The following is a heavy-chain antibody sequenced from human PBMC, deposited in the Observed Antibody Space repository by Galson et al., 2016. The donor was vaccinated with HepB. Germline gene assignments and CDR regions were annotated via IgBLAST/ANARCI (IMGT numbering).Heavy chain of an antibody. CDR3: AKATVKQWLVLDY. J-gene: IGHJ4*02. V-gene: IGHV1-69*13. D-gene: IGHD6-19*01. CDR2: IIPISGTA. CDR1: GGTFSSYV. Sequence: SVKVSCKASGGTFSSYVISWVRQAPGQGLEWMGGIIPISGTATYAQKFQGRVTITADESASTAYMELSRLRSEDTAVYYCAKATVKQWLVLDYWGQGTLVTVSS.